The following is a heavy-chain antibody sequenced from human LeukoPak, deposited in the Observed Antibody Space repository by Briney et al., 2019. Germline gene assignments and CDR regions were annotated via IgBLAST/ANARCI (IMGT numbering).Heavy chain of an antibody. CDR1: GYYTFTSYG. D-gene: IGHD3-10*01. J-gene: IGHJ3*02. CDR3: ARDPSGAYAFDI. CDR2: INPYNGNT. V-gene: IGHV1-18*01. Sequence: SVKVSCKASGYYTFTSYGINWVRQAPGQGLEWMGWINPYNGNTNYAQKFQGRVTMTTDTSTGTAYMELSSLRSEDTAVYYCARDPSGAYAFDIWGQGTMVTVSS.